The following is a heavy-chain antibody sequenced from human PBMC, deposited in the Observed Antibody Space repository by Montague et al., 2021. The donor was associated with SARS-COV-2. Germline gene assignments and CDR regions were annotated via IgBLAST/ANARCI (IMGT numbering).Heavy chain of an antibody. CDR1: GDSVSRDSVA. CDR2: TYYWSEWYM. Sequence: CAISGDSVSRDSVAWNWIRQSPSRGLEWLGRTYYWSEWYMDYALSLNSRMTINPDTSKNEFSLHLNSVTPDDTAVYYCARVEYYGFWSGQYDTRYYFYGMDVWGQGTTVTVSS. CDR3: ARVEYYGFWSGQYDTRYYFYGMDV. J-gene: IGHJ6*02. D-gene: IGHD3-3*01. V-gene: IGHV6-1*01.